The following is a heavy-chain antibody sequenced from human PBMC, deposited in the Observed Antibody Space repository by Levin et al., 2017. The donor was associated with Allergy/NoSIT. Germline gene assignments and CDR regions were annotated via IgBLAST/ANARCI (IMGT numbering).Heavy chain of an antibody. CDR3: TQTSGYSSSWYVLAYFDY. Sequence: GESLKISCAASGFTFSNAWMSWVRPAPGKGLEWVGRIKSKTDGGTTDYAAPVKGRFTISRDDSKNTLYLQMNSLKTEDTAVYYCTQTSGYSSSWYVLAYFDYWGQGTLVTVSS. V-gene: IGHV3-15*01. CDR2: IKSKTDGGTT. J-gene: IGHJ4*02. CDR1: GFTFSNAW. D-gene: IGHD6-13*01.